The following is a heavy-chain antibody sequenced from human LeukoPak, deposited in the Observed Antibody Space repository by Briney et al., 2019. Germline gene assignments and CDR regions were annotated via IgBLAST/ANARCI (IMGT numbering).Heavy chain of an antibody. CDR1: GYTFTSYD. J-gene: IGHJ4*02. CDR3: ARRDCTGGSCRTRIFDY. Sequence: ASVKVSCKASGYTFTSYDINWVRQATGQGLEWMGWMNPNSGNTGCAQKFQGRVTITRNTSISTAYMELSSLTSEDSAVYYCARRDCTGGSCRTRIFDYWGQGTLVTVSS. V-gene: IGHV1-8*03. D-gene: IGHD2-15*01. CDR2: MNPNSGNT.